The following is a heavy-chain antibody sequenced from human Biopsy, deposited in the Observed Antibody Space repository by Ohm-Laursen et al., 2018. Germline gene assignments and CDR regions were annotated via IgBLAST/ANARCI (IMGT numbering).Heavy chain of an antibody. D-gene: IGHD3-22*01. CDR2: IFYRGST. CDR3: ARDYDTSGYYYVS. V-gene: IGHV4-39*01. CDR1: GGSISNNNYY. Sequence: SGTLSLTCTVSGGSISNNNYYWGWIRQPPGKGLEWIGSIFYRGSTHYKPSLKSRVNISVDTSKNQFSLKRNSVTAADTAVYYCARDYDTSGYYYVSWGQGTLVTVSS. J-gene: IGHJ5*02.